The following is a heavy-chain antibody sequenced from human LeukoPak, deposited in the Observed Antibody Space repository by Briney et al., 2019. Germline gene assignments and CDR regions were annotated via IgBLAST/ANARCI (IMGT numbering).Heavy chain of an antibody. J-gene: IGHJ6*04. D-gene: IGHD3-16*01. CDR1: GFTFSSYD. CDR3: ARGLNNAGGYYYYGMDV. CDR2: IGAAGDP. Sequence: GGSLRLSCAASGFTFSSYDMHWVRQATGKRLEWVSAIGAAGDPYYPGSVKGRFTISRENAKNPLYLQMNSLRAGDTAVYYCARGLNNAGGYYYYGMDVWGKGTTVTVSS. V-gene: IGHV3-13*05.